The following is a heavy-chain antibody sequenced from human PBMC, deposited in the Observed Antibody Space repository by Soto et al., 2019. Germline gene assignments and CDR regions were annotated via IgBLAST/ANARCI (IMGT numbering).Heavy chain of an antibody. Sequence: SVKVSCKASGDTLSRSSIIWVRQAPGQGLEYMATIIPLLGTTYYADAFQGRVTITADRSTKMVYMEVISPSSDDTAVYFCARPGLRHPHTPYLYYGVDVWGQGTTVTVSS. J-gene: IGHJ6*02. CDR2: IIPLLGTT. CDR1: GDTLSRSS. D-gene: IGHD6-25*01. CDR3: ARPGLRHPHTPYLYYGVDV. V-gene: IGHV1-69*08.